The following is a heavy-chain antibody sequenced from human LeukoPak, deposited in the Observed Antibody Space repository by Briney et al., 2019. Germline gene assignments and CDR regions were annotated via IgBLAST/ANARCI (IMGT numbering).Heavy chain of an antibody. V-gene: IGHV3-30*02. CDR1: GFTFSSYG. CDR3: ARDRGYYFDY. Sequence: GGSLRLSCGASGFTFSSYGMHWVRQAPGKGLEWVAFIRYDGSNKYYADSVKGRFTISRDNSKNTLYLQMNSLRAEDTAVYYCARDRGYYFDYWGQGTLVTVSS. J-gene: IGHJ4*02. CDR2: IRYDGSNK. D-gene: IGHD6-25*01.